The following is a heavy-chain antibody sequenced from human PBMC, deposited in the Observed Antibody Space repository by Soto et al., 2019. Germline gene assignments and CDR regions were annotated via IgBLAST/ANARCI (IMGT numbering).Heavy chain of an antibody. Sequence: QVQLQQWGAGLLKPSETLSLTCAVYGGSFSGYYWSWIRQPPGKGLEWIGEINHSGSSNYNPSLKSRVTISVDTSKNQFSLKLSSVTAADTAVYYCASKLLYGNSWYGWSWSWGQGTLVTVSS. CDR1: GGSFSGYY. V-gene: IGHV4-34*01. D-gene: IGHD6-13*01. CDR2: INHSGSS. J-gene: IGHJ4*02. CDR3: ASKLLYGNSWYGWSWS.